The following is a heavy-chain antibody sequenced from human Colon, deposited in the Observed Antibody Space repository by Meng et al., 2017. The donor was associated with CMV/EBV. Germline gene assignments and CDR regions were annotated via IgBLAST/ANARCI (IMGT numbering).Heavy chain of an antibody. D-gene: IGHD6-6*01. J-gene: IGHJ5*02. CDR2: IHGDDTE. CDR3: VHRYSSSSGEVS. Sequence: QINLKGSGPTLVKPTKTLTLTCTFSGFPLTNKLNSLGWIRQSPGKALEWLALIHGDDTEQYSPSLQSRLSATRDTSKNQVVLTLTDMDPVDTATYYCVHRYSSSSGEVSWGQGTLVTVSS. CDR1: GFPLTNKLNS. V-gene: IGHV2-5*02.